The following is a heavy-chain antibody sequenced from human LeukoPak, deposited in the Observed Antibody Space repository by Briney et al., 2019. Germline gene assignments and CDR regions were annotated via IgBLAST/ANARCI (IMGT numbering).Heavy chain of an antibody. CDR1: GGSISSYY. CDR3: ARLHYDFWSGNYYHNWIDP. Sequence: PSETLSLTCTVSGGSISSYYWIWVRQPAGKGLEWIGRIYISGSANYNPSLQSRVTMSLDTSKNQFSLKLYSVTAADTAVYYCARLHYDFWSGNYYHNWIDPWGQGTLVTVSS. CDR2: IYISGSA. D-gene: IGHD3-3*01. V-gene: IGHV4-4*07. J-gene: IGHJ5*02.